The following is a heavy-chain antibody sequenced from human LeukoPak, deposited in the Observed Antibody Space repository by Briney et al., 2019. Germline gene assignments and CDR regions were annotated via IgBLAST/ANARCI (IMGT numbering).Heavy chain of an antibody. CDR1: GGSFSGYY. CDR3: ARGTGSLFY. D-gene: IGHD3-10*01. Sequence: SETLSLTCAVYGGSFSGYYWSWIRQPPGKGLEWIGEINHSGSTNYNPSLKSRVTISVDTSKNQFSLKLSSVTAADTAVYYCARGTGSLFYWGHGILVTVSS. J-gene: IGHJ4*01. V-gene: IGHV4-34*01. CDR2: INHSGST.